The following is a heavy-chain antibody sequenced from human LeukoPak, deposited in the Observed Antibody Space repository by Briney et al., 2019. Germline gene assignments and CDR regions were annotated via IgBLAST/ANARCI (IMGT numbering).Heavy chain of an antibody. CDR3: ASAGGGNLNFDY. V-gene: IGHV3-74*01. CDR2: INTDGSST. CDR1: GFTFSRYW. J-gene: IGHJ4*02. D-gene: IGHD2-15*01. Sequence: PGGSLRLSCAASGFTFSRYWMHWVRQAPGKGLVWVSRINTDGSSTTYADSVKGRFTISRDNAKNTLLLQMNSLRAEDTALYYCASAGGGNLNFDYWGQGTLVTVSS.